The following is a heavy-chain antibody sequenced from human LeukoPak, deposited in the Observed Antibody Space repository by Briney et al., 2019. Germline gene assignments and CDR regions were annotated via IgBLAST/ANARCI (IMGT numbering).Heavy chain of an antibody. V-gene: IGHV4-39*01. J-gene: IGHJ5*02. CDR2: IYYSGST. Sequence: SETLSLTCTVSGGSISSSSYYWGWIRQPPGKGLEWIGSIYYSGSTYYNPSLKSRVTISVDTSKNQFSLKLSSVAAADTAVYYCARNSGSASPPTINWFDPWGQGTLVTVSS. D-gene: IGHD5-12*01. CDR3: ARNSGSASPPTINWFDP. CDR1: GGSISSSSYY.